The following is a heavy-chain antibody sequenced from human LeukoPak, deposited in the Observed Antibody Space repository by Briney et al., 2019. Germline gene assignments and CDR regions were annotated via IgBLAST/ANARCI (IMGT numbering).Heavy chain of an antibody. J-gene: IGHJ3*01. V-gene: IGHV3-23*01. D-gene: IGHD2-2*02. CDR3: AKGRTEYAYTSDALDV. CDR1: GFTFSIYA. Sequence: GGSLRLSCAASGFTFSIYAMSWVRQAPGKGLEWVSTLTFSGGSTYYADSVKGRFTISRDNSKNTLYLQMNSLRAEDTAVYYCAKGRTEYAYTSDALDVWGHGTMITVS. CDR2: LTFSGGST.